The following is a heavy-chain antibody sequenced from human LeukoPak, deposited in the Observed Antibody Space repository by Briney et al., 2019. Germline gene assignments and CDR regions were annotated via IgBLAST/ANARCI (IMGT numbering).Heavy chain of an antibody. V-gene: IGHV3-21*01. CDR1: GFTFSSYS. CDR2: ISGSSSYI. D-gene: IGHD5-12*01. J-gene: IGHJ6*02. Sequence: GGSLRLSCAASGFTFSSYSMNWVRQAPGKGLEWVSAISGSSSYIYYADSVKGRFTISRDNSKNTLYLQMNSLRAEDTAVYYCARDPPGGGYDYGYYGMDVWGQGTTVTVSS. CDR3: ARDPPGGGYDYGYYGMDV.